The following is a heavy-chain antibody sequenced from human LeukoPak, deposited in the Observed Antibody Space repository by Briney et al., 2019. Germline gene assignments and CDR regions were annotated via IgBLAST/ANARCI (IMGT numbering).Heavy chain of an antibody. CDR1: GGSISSSNW. V-gene: IGHV4-4*02. CDR3: ASATRIAAAGTFDP. CDR2: IYHSGST. J-gene: IGHJ5*02. Sequence: SGTLSLTCAVSGGSISSSNWWSWVRQPPGKGLEWIGEIYHSGSTNYNPSLKSRVTISVDKSKNQFSLKLSSVTAADTAVYYCASATRIAAAGTFDPWGQGTLVTVSS. D-gene: IGHD6-13*01.